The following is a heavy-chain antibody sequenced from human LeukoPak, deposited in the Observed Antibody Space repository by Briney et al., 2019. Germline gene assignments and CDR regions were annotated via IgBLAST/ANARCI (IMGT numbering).Heavy chain of an antibody. V-gene: IGHV4-59*12. Sequence: SETLCLTCTVSGTSISSYYWSWIRQPPGKGLEWIGYIYYSGNTNYNPSLKSRVTISVDTSKNQFSLKLTSVTAADTAVYYCARESYSGYDLFFDSWGQGTLVTDPS. CDR1: GTSISSYY. D-gene: IGHD5-12*01. CDR3: ARESYSGYDLFFDS. CDR2: IYYSGNT. J-gene: IGHJ4*02.